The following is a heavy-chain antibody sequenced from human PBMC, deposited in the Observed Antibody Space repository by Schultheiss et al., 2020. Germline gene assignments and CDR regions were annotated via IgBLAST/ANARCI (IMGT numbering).Heavy chain of an antibody. V-gene: IGHV3-23*01. CDR3: AKVRGSSWDANWYFDL. CDR1: GFTFSNAW. CDR2: ISGSGGST. Sequence: GESLKISCAASGFTFSNAWMSWVRQAPGKGLEWVSAISGSGGSTYYADSVKGRFTISRDNSKNTLYLQMNSLRAEDTAVYYCAKVRGSSWDANWYFDLWGRGTLVTVSS. J-gene: IGHJ2*01. D-gene: IGHD6-13*01.